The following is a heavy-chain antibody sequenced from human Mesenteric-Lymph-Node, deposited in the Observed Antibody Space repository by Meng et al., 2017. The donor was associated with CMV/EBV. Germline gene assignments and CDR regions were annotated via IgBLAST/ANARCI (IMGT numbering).Heavy chain of an antibody. J-gene: IGHJ3*02. CDR1: GGSISSSTYY. CDR3: APRYCSSTRCSRTFDI. CDR2: IYYSGST. V-gene: IGHV4-39*07. Sequence: SETLSLTCTVSGGSISSSTYYWGWIRQPPGKGLEWIGSIYYSGSTYYNPSLKSRLTISVDMSKNQFSLQLTSVTAAATAVYYCAPRYCSSTRCSRTFDIWGQGTMVTVSS. D-gene: IGHD2-2*01.